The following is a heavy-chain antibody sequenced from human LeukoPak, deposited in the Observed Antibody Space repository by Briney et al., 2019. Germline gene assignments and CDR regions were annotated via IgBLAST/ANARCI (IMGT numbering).Heavy chain of an antibody. CDR1: GFTFSSYW. CDR2: IKQDGSEK. Sequence: GGSLRLSCAASGFTFSSYWMSWVRQAPGKGLERVAHIKQDGSEKYYVAAVKGRFTISRDNAKNSLYLQMNSLRAEDTAVYYCARVVSYYDSSGRVTDAFDIWGQGTMVTVSS. J-gene: IGHJ3*02. CDR3: ARVVSYYDSSGRVTDAFDI. V-gene: IGHV3-7*01. D-gene: IGHD3-22*01.